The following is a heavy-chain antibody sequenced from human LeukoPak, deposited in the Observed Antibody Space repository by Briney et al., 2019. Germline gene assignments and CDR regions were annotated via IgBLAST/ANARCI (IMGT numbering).Heavy chain of an antibody. Sequence: GGSLRLSCTASGFTLSHYWMHWVRQAPGKGPVWVSRINSDGTTITYADSVRGRFTISRDNAKNTLHVQMNSLRAEDTALYYCARSGITMVGGVSIGSLAFDIWGQGTMVTVSS. CDR1: GFTLSHYW. J-gene: IGHJ3*02. CDR2: INSDGTTI. CDR3: ARSGITMVGGVSIGSLAFDI. D-gene: IGHD3-10*01. V-gene: IGHV3-74*01.